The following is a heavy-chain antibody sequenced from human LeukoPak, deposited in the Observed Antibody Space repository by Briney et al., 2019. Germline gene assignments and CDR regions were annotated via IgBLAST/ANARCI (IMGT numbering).Heavy chain of an antibody. J-gene: IGHJ4*02. CDR2: IKQDGSEK. Sequence: GGSLRLSCAASGFTFSDYYMSWIRQAPGKGLEWVANIKQDGSEKYYVDSVKGRFTISRDNAKNSLYLQMNSLRAEDTVVYYCARDQRYCSSSSCPWEPFDYWGQGTLVTVSS. CDR1: GFTFSDYY. V-gene: IGHV3-7*05. CDR3: ARDQRYCSSSSCPWEPFDY. D-gene: IGHD2-2*01.